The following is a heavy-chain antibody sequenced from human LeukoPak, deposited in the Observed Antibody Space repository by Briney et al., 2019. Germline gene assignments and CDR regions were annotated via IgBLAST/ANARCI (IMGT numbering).Heavy chain of an antibody. CDR1: GYTFTTYG. Sequence: ASVKVSCKASGYTFTTYGISWVRQAPGQGLEWMGWISAYNGYTNYAQNFQGRVTMTTDASTSTAYLELRSLRSDDTAVYYCVREVTMVRGVITFYHYNGMDVWGQGTAVTVSS. J-gene: IGHJ6*02. V-gene: IGHV1-18*01. D-gene: IGHD3-10*01. CDR2: ISAYNGYT. CDR3: VREVTMVRGVITFYHYNGMDV.